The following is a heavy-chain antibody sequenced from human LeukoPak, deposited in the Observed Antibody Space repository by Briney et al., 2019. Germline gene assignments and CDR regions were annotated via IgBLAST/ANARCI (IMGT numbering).Heavy chain of an antibody. J-gene: IGHJ4*02. D-gene: IGHD2-15*01. Sequence: PGRSLRLSCAASGFTFSSYAMHWVRQAPGKGLEWVANIKQDGSEKYYVDSVKGRFTISRDNAKNSLYLQMNSLRAKDTAVYYCARAPYCIGGSCRFDYWGQETLVTVSS. CDR2: IKQDGSEK. CDR3: ARAPYCIGGSCRFDY. CDR1: GFTFSSYA. V-gene: IGHV3-7*03.